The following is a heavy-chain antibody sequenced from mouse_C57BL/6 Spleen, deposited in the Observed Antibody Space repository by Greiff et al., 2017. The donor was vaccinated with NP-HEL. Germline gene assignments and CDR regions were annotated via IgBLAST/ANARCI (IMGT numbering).Heavy chain of an antibody. J-gene: IGHJ4*01. Sequence: EVQLQQSGPVLVKPGASVKMSCKASGYTFTDYYMNWVKQSHGKSLEWIGVINPYNGGTSSTQKFKGKATLTVDKSSSTAYMKLSSLTSEDSAVYYCAIYYGNYYCAMDDWGQGTSVTVSS. CDR3: AIYYGNYYCAMDD. CDR2: INPYNGGT. D-gene: IGHD2-1*01. V-gene: IGHV1-19*01. CDR1: GYTFTDYY.